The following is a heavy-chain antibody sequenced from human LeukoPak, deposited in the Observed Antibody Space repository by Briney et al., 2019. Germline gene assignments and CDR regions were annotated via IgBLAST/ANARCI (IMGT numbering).Heavy chain of an antibody. D-gene: IGHD5-12*01. J-gene: IGHJ3*02. V-gene: IGHV3-73*01. CDR1: GFSFSGSP. CDR2: IRSKGNSYTT. Sequence: GGSLKLSCAGSGFSFSGSPMHWVRQAPGKGLEWVGRIRSKGNSYTTAYAASVKGRFTISRDDSKNTAYVEMNSLKTEDTAVYYCASENSGDEVTFDIWGQGTMVTVSS. CDR3: ASENSGDEVTFDI.